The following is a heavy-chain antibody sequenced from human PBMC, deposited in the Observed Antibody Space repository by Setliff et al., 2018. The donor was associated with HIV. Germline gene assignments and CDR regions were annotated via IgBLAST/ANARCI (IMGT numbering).Heavy chain of an antibody. CDR3: ASGPSGRAQAPARAPHYYGLDL. CDR1: GYSISSFYY. D-gene: IGHD2-2*01. V-gene: IGHV4-38-2*02. Sequence: SETLSLTCTVSGYSISSFYYWGWIRQPPGKGLEWIGSIYHSGDTYYNPSLESRVTMSLDSSRKQFSLRLISVTAADTAVYSCASGPSGRAQAPARAPHYYGLDLWGPGTTVTVSS. CDR2: IYHSGDT. J-gene: IGHJ6*01.